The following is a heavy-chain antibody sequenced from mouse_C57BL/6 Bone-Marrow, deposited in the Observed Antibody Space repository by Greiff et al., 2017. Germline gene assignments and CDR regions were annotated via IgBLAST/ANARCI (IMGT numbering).Heavy chain of an antibody. CDR1: GFTFSSYT. V-gene: IGHV5-9*04. Sequence: EVQLVESGGGLVKPGGSLKLSCAASGFTFSSYTMSWVRQTPEKRLEWVATISGGGGNTYYPDSVKGRFTISSDNAKNTLYLQMSSLRSEDTAVYYCARRGFPYYAMDYWGQGTSVTVSS. CDR3: ARRGFPYYAMDY. CDR2: ISGGGGNT. J-gene: IGHJ4*01.